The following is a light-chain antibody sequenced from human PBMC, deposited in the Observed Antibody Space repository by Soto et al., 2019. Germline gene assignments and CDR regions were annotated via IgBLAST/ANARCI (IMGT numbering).Light chain of an antibody. Sequence: QSALTQPASVSGSPGQSITISCTGTSSDVGGYNYVSWYQQHPGKAPKLMIYDVSNRPSGVSNRFSGSKSGNTASLTISGLQAEDEADWYCGSYTSSSTRVFGGGTKVTVL. CDR1: SSDVGGYNY. J-gene: IGLJ2*01. V-gene: IGLV2-14*01. CDR3: GSYTSSSTRV. CDR2: DVS.